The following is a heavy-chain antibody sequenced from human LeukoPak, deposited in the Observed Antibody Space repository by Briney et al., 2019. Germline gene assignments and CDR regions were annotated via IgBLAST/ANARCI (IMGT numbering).Heavy chain of an antibody. CDR3: ASRHYYGSGPDY. J-gene: IGHJ4*02. D-gene: IGHD3-10*01. CDR2: INDGAST. CDR1: GGSFSVYY. V-gene: IGHV4-34*01. Sequence: PSETLSLTCAVYGGSFSVYYWSWIRQPPGKGLEWIGEINDGASTNYNPSLKSRVTISANTSKNQFSLKLSSVTAADTAVYYCASRHYYGSGPDYWGQGTLVTVSS.